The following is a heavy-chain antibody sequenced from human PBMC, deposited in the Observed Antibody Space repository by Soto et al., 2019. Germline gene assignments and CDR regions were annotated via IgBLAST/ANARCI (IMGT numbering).Heavy chain of an antibody. J-gene: IGHJ6*02. CDR3: ARPMKYQLPRVGMDV. V-gene: IGHV4-34*01. D-gene: IGHD2-2*01. Sequence: SETLSLTCAVYGGSFSGYYWSWIRQPPGKGLEWIGEINHSGSTNYNPSLKSRVTISVDTSKNQFSLKLSSVTAADTAVYYCARPMKYQLPRVGMDVWGQGXTVTVYS. CDR2: INHSGST. CDR1: GGSFSGYY.